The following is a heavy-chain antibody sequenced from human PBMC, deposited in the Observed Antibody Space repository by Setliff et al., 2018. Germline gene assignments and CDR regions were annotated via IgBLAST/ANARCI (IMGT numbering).Heavy chain of an antibody. Sequence: SKTLSLTCTVSGGSISTNHYYWEWIRQAPGKGLEWIGRISYSGDTYYSPSLRSRVTISVATSKNQFSLKLRSVTAADTAVYYCARRYEVVIITKTGAFDIWGPGTMVTVSS. V-gene: IGHV4-39*01. D-gene: IGHD3-22*01. CDR3: ARRYEVVIITKTGAFDI. CDR2: ISYSGDT. J-gene: IGHJ3*02. CDR1: GGSISTNHYY.